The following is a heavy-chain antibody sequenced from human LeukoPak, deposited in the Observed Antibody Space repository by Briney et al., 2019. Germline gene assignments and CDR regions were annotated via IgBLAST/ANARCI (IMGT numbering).Heavy chain of an antibody. CDR1: GGSISSSSFY. J-gene: IGHJ4*02. CDR2: MSYSGSS. D-gene: IGHD5-12*01. CDR3: ARVHGYDYSVDY. Sequence: SETLSFTCTVSGGSISSSSFYWGWIRQPPGKGLEWVGSMSYSGSSYHNPSLKSRVTISVDTSKNQFSLKLSSVTAADTAVYYCARVHGYDYSVDYWGQGTLVPVSS. V-gene: IGHV4-39*07.